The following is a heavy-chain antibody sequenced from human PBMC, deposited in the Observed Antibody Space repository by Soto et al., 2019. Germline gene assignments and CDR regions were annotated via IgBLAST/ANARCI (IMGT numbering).Heavy chain of an antibody. J-gene: IGHJ3*02. CDR3: ARGDCISTSCYVLGYSYGYGIDAFDI. CDR2: ISSSSSTI. V-gene: IGHV3-48*02. D-gene: IGHD2-2*01. Sequence: GGSLRLSCAASGFTFSSYSMNWVRQAPGKGLEWVSYISSSSSTIYYADSVKGRFTISRDNAKNSLYLQMNSLRDEDTAVYYCARGDCISTSCYVLGYSYGYGIDAFDIWGQGTMVTVSS. CDR1: GFTFSSYS.